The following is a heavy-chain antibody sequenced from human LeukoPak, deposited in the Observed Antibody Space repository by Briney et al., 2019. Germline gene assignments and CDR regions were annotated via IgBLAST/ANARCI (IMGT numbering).Heavy chain of an antibody. CDR1: GFTFSSYG. V-gene: IGHV3-30*02. CDR3: ARDYDSSGYYYAGIDY. Sequence: PGGSLRLSCAASGFTFSSYGMHWVRQAPGKGLEWVAFIRYDGSNKYYADSVKGRFTISRDNSKNTLYLQMNSLRAEDTAVYYCARDYDSSGYYYAGIDYWGQGTLVTVSS. CDR2: IRYDGSNK. D-gene: IGHD3-22*01. J-gene: IGHJ4*02.